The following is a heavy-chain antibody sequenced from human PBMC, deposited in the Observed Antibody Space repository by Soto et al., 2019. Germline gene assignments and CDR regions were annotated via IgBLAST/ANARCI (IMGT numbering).Heavy chain of an antibody. J-gene: IGHJ4*02. D-gene: IGHD2-2*01. Sequence: PGGSLRLSCLASGFVFSYYAMSWVRQAPGKGLEWVSAISAGGSDTYYADSVKGRFTVSRVNSESTLYLQMNTLRAEDTAIYYCASXPIWCGSSSCYTEGFDSWGQGTLVTVSS. CDR1: GFVFSYYA. CDR2: ISAGGSDT. CDR3: ASXPIWCGSSSCYTEGFDS. V-gene: IGHV3-23*01.